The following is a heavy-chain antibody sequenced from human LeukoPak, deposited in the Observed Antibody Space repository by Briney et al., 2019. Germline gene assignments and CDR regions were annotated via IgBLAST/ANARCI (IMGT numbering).Heavy chain of an antibody. Sequence: GGSLRLSCAASGFTFSSYAMSWVRQAPGKGLEWVSAISGSGGSTYYADSVKGRFTISRDNSKNTLYLQMNSLRAEDTAVYYCAKDPSPVVVVRSYYGMDVWGQGTTVTVSS. V-gene: IGHV3-23*01. CDR1: GFTFSSYA. CDR2: ISGSGGST. J-gene: IGHJ6*02. CDR3: AKDPSPVVVVRSYYGMDV. D-gene: IGHD3-22*01.